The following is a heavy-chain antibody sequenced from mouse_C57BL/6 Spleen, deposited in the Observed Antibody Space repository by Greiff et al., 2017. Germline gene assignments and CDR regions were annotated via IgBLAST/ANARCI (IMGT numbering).Heavy chain of an antibody. Sequence: DVMLVESGGGLVKPGGSLKLSCAASGFTFSSYAMSWVRQTPEKRLEWVATISDGGSYTYYPDNVKGRFTISRDNAKNNLYLQMSHLKSEDTAMYYCARDRAVVASYAMDYWGQGTSVTVSS. CDR3: ARDRAVVASYAMDY. CDR1: GFTFSSYA. V-gene: IGHV5-4*01. D-gene: IGHD1-1*01. CDR2: ISDGGSYT. J-gene: IGHJ4*01.